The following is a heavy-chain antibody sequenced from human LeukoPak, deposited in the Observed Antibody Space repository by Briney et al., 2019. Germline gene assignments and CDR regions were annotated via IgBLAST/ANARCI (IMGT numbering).Heavy chain of an antibody. V-gene: IGHV3-30*03. Sequence: PEGSLRLSCAASGFTFSNYGIHWVRQAPGKGLEWVAVISYDGNNKYYADSVKGRFTISRDNSKNTLFLQMNSLRAEDTAVYYCATQVDSTLTRSDIWGQGTMVTVSS. CDR2: ISYDGNNK. D-gene: IGHD5-12*01. CDR1: GFTFSNYG. J-gene: IGHJ3*02. CDR3: ATQVDSTLTRSDI.